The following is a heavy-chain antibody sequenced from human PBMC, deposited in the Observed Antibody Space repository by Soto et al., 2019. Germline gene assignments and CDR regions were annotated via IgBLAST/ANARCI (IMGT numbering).Heavy chain of an antibody. CDR1: GYTFTSYG. V-gene: IGHV1-18*01. Sequence: EASVKVSCKASGYTFTSYGISWVRQAPGQGLEWMGWISAYNGNTNYAQKLQGRVTMTTDTSTSTAYMELRSLRSDGTAVYYCARDGYYYDSSGYYYADWFDPWGQGTLVTVSS. J-gene: IGHJ5*02. CDR3: ARDGYYYDSSGYYYADWFDP. CDR2: ISAYNGNT. D-gene: IGHD3-22*01.